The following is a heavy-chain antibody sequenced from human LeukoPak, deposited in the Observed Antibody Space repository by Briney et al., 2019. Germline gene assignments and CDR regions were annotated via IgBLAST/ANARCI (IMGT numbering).Heavy chain of an antibody. CDR1: GGSISSSSYY. CDR3: ARLSSMYVVVVPAAHYFDY. V-gene: IGHV4-39*01. J-gene: IGHJ4*02. Sequence: SETLSLTCTVSGGSISSSSYYWGWIRQPPGKGLEWIGSMYYRGSTYYNPSLKSRVTISVDTSKNQFSLKLSSVTAADTAVYYCARLSSMYVVVVPAAHYFDYWGQGTLVTVSS. CDR2: MYYRGST. D-gene: IGHD2-2*01.